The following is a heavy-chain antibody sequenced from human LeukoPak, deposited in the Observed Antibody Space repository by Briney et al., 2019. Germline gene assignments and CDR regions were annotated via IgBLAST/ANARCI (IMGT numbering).Heavy chain of an antibody. D-gene: IGHD5-18*01. Sequence: GGSLRLSCAASGFTFSSYAMSWVRQAPGKGLEWVSAISGSGGSTYYADSVKGRFTISRDNSKSTLYLQMNSLRAEDTAVYYCAKDKPDRVELWPDDAFDIWGQGTMVTVSS. CDR1: GFTFSSYA. CDR2: ISGSGGST. CDR3: AKDKPDRVELWPDDAFDI. J-gene: IGHJ3*02. V-gene: IGHV3-23*01.